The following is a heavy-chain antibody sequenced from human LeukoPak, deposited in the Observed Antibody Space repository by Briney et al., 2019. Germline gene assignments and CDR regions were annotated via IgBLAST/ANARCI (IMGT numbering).Heavy chain of an antibody. CDR1: GDPISNYY. CDR3: VREGAAVAGTFDS. J-gene: IGHJ4*02. D-gene: IGHD6-19*01. Sequence: SETLSLTCTVSGDPISNYYWSWIRQPPGKGLEWLGYIYSSGVTDYNPSLKTRVTMSVDTSKNQFSLKLRSVTAADTAVYYCVREGAAVAGTFDSWGQGTQVTVSS. V-gene: IGHV4-59*01. CDR2: IYSSGVT.